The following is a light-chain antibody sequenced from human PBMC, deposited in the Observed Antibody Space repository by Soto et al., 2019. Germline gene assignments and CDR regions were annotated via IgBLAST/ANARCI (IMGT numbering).Light chain of an antibody. CDR3: SSYTSSSTLEV. J-gene: IGLJ2*01. V-gene: IGLV2-14*01. CDR2: DVS. Sequence: QSALTQPASVSGSPGQSITISCTGTSSDVGGYNYVSWYQQHPGKAPKLMIYDVSNRPSGVSNRFSGSKSGNTASLTISGLHAEDEADYYCSSYTSSSTLEVFGGGTKVTVL. CDR1: SSDVGGYNY.